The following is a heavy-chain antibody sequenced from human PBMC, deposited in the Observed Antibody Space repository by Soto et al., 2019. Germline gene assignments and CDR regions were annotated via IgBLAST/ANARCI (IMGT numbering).Heavy chain of an antibody. D-gene: IGHD6-6*01. J-gene: IGHJ3*02. CDR1: GFTFSSYA. V-gene: IGHV3-23*01. Sequence: VGSLRLSCAASGFTFSSYAMSWVRQAPGRGLEWVSAISGSGGSTYYADSVKGRFTISRDNSKNTLYLQMNSLRAEDTAVYYCAKERTSIAASIDAFEIWGQGTMVTV. CDR3: AKERTSIAASIDAFEI. CDR2: ISGSGGST.